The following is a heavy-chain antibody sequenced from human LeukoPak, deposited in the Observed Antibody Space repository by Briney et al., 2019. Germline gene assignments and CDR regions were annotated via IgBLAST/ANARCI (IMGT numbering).Heavy chain of an antibody. J-gene: IGHJ3*02. CDR2: MNPNSGNT. Sequence: ASVKVSCKASGYTFTSYDINWVRQATGQGLEWMGWMNPNSGNTGYAQKFQGRVTMTRNASISTAYMELSSLRSEDTAVYYCASPLQDRSGGSCYPSDAFDIWGQGTMVTVSS. D-gene: IGHD2-15*01. CDR3: ASPLQDRSGGSCYPSDAFDI. V-gene: IGHV1-8*01. CDR1: GYTFTSYD.